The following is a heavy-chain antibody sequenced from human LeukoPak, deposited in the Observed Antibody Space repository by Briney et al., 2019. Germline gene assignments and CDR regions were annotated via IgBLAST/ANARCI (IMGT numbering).Heavy chain of an antibody. Sequence: SETLSLTCTVSGGSISRSSYYWSWIRQPPGKGLEWIGYIYYRGNTNYNPSLKSRVTISVDTSKNQFSLNLSPVTAADTAVYYCARDRADDDSSGYIYRDFAYWGQGNLVTVSP. CDR2: IYYRGNT. CDR1: GGSISRSSYY. CDR3: ARDRADDDSSGYIYRDFAY. V-gene: IGHV4-61*01. D-gene: IGHD3-22*01. J-gene: IGHJ4*02.